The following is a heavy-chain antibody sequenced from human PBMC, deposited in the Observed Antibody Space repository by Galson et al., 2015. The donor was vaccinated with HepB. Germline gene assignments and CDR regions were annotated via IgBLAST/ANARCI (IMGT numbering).Heavy chain of an antibody. CDR2: INPIADTT. CDR1: GGTFSSYG. Sequence: SVKVSCKASGGTFSSYGISWVRQAPGHGLEWMGGINPIADTTNYAQKFQGRVTIIAADSKSTGYLELSSLTSEDTAVYYCARGRVVPDADYPLGRSRGLDVWGQGTTVTVSS. D-gene: IGHD4-17*01. J-gene: IGHJ6*02. CDR3: ARGRVVPDADYPLGRSRGLDV. V-gene: IGHV1-69*13.